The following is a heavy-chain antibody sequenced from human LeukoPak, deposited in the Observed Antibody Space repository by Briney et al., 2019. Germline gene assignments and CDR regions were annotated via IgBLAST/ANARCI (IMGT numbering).Heavy chain of an antibody. CDR1: GGTFSSYA. J-gene: IGHJ5*02. CDR3: ASAYCGGDCHSGGNWFDP. V-gene: IGHV1-69*05. CDR2: IIPIFGTA. Sequence: GSSVKVSCKASGGTFSSYAISWVRQAPGQGLEWMGGIIPIFGTANYAQKFQGRVTITTDESTSTAYMELSSLRSEDTAVYYCASAYCGGDCHSGGNWFDPWGQGTLVTVSS. D-gene: IGHD2-21*02.